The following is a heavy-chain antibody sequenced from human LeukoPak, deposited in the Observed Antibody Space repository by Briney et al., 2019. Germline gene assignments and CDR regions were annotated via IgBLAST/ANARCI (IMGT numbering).Heavy chain of an antibody. D-gene: IGHD6-13*01. Sequence: PGGSLTLSCSASGFTFSSYNMEWVRQAPGKGLEWVSYISSSGSIIEYADSVKGRFTISRDNAKNSLYLQMNSLRAEDTAVYYCAKDLMKIAAAGRDAFDIWGQGTMVTVSS. CDR2: ISSSGSII. V-gene: IGHV3-48*01. CDR1: GFTFSSYN. CDR3: AKDLMKIAAAGRDAFDI. J-gene: IGHJ3*02.